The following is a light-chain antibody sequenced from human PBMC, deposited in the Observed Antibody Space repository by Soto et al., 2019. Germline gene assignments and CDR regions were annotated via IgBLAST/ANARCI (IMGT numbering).Light chain of an antibody. CDR1: GSDVGSYKY. CDR3: SSYTSISSLGV. CDR2: EVS. V-gene: IGLV2-14*01. Sequence: QSALAQPASVSGSPGQSITISCTGTGSDVGSYKYVSWYQQHPGKAPKLIIFEVSNRPSGVSDRFSGSKSGNTASLTISGLQAEGEADYYCSSYTSISSLGVFGAGTKVTVL. J-gene: IGLJ1*01.